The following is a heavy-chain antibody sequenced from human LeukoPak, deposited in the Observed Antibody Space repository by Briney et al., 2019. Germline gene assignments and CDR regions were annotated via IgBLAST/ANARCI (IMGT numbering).Heavy chain of an antibody. CDR3: ARDSPSRSGSSWYFSVGD. CDR1: GYTFTSYY. J-gene: IGHJ4*02. V-gene: IGHV1-18*04. Sequence: ASVKVSCKASGYTFTSYYMHWVRQAPGQGLEWMGWISVYNGDTNYAQKLHGRVTMTTETSTNIVYMELRSLTFDDTAVYYCARDSPSRSGSSWYFSVGDWGQGTLVTVSS. CDR2: ISVYNGDT. D-gene: IGHD6-13*01.